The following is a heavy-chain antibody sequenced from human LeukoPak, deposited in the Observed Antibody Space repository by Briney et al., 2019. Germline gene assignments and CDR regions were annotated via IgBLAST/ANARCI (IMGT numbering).Heavy chain of an antibody. D-gene: IGHD3-22*01. CDR1: AYSFIDYY. CDR3: ARSSPTYYFYSSGYYYGYY. CDR2: INTNTGVT. V-gene: IGHV1-2*06. Sequence: ASVKVSCKASAYSFIDYYIHWVRQAHGQGIEWMGRINTNTGVTDYAKIFKGRVTMNRETSISTAYMELSRLGSDDTAVYYCARSSPTYYFYSSGYYYGYYWGQGTLVTVSS. J-gene: IGHJ4*02.